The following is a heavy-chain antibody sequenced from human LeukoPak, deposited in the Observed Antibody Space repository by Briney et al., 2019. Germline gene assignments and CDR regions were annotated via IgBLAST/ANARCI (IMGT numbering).Heavy chain of an antibody. Sequence: QAGGSLRLSCAASGFTFSSYAMIWVRQAPGKGLEWVSIISGSGSSTYYVDSVKGRFTISRDNSKNTLYLQMNSLRAEDTAVYYCAKAMAGAYFYYGMDVWGQGTTVTVSS. J-gene: IGHJ6*02. V-gene: IGHV3-23*01. D-gene: IGHD6-19*01. CDR1: GFTFSSYA. CDR2: ISGSGSST. CDR3: AKAMAGAYFYYGMDV.